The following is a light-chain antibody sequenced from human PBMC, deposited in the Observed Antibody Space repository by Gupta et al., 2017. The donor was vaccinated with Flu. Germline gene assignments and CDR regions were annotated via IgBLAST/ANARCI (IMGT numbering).Light chain of an antibody. V-gene: IGLV3-21*02. J-gene: IGLJ2*01. CDR2: DDR. Sequence: SYVVTQPPSVSVAPGQTAKIICGGDNIGDKSVHWYQQKPGQAPVLVVYDDRNRPSGIPERFSGSNSGNTATLTIGRVEAGDEADYYCQVWNRKDDHLVFGGGTKLTVL. CDR1: NIGDKS. CDR3: QVWNRKDDHLV.